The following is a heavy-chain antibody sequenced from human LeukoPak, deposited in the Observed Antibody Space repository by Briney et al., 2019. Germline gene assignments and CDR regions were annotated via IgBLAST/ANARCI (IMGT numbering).Heavy chain of an antibody. CDR2: IYSGGST. J-gene: IGHJ4*02. V-gene: IGHV3-66*01. CDR3: ARDGRDSSGYYLKYDY. CDR1: GFTVSSNY. Sequence: GGSLRLSCAASGFTVSSNYMSWVRQVPGKGLEWVSVIYSGGSTYYADSVKGRFTISRDNSKNTLYLQMNSLRAEDMAVYYCARDGRDSSGYYLKYDYWGQGTLVTVSS. D-gene: IGHD3-22*01.